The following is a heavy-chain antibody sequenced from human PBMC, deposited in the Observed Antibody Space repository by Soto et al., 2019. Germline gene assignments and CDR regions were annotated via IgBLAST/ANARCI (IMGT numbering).Heavy chain of an antibody. CDR2: IYYSGTT. CDR1: GGSISSYY. Sequence: SETLSLTCTVSGGSISSYYWSWIRQPPGKGLEWIGYIYYSGTTNYNPSLKSRVTISVDTSKNQISLKLSSVTAADTAVYYCARSDGRYWGQGTLVTVSS. V-gene: IGHV4-59*01. CDR3: ARSDGRY. J-gene: IGHJ4*02.